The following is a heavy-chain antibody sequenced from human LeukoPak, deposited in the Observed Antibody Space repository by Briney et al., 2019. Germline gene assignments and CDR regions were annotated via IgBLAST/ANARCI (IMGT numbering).Heavy chain of an antibody. Sequence: GGSLRLSCAASGFTFSSYEMNWVRQAPGKGLEWVSYISSSGSTIYYADSVKGRFTISRDNAKNSLYLQMNSLRAEDTAVYYCARVLTIFGLSNWFDPWGQGTLVTVSS. CDR1: GFTFSSYE. J-gene: IGHJ5*02. CDR3: ARVLTIFGLSNWFDP. V-gene: IGHV3-48*03. D-gene: IGHD3-9*01. CDR2: ISSSGSTI.